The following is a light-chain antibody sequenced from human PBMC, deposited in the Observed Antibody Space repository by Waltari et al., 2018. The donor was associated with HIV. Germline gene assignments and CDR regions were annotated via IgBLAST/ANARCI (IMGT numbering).Light chain of an antibody. CDR3: ASWDDSLNGPV. V-gene: IGLV1-44*01. Sequence: QSVLTQPPSASGTPEQRVTIPCSGSTYNIRTTTVTWFQQFPGTAPKVLIFGKNQRPSGVPARFSGSKSGTSASLAISGLQSEDEADYYCASWDDSLNGPVFGGGTKLTVV. CDR2: GKN. J-gene: IGLJ2*01. CDR1: TYNIRTTT.